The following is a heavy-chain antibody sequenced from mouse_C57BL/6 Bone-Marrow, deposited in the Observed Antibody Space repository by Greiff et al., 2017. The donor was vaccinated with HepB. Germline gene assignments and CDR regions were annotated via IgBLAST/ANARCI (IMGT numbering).Heavy chain of an antibody. CDR3: AGGRLLTWFAY. D-gene: IGHD2-3*01. CDR2: IRSKSNNYAT. J-gene: IGHJ3*01. V-gene: IGHV10-1*01. CDR1: GFSFNTYA. Sequence: EVKLVESGGGLVQPKGSLKLSCAASGFSFNTYAMNWVRQAPGKGLEWVARIRSKSNNYATYYADSVKDRFTISRDDSESMLYLQMNNLKTEDTAMYYCAGGRLLTWFAYWGQGTLVTVSA.